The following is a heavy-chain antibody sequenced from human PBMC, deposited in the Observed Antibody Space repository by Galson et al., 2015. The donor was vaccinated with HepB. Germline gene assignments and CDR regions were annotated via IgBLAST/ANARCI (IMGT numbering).Heavy chain of an antibody. Sequence: SLRLSCAASGFTFKNYAMHWVRQAPDKGLEWVSFIRFDGSNEDYADSVKGRFTISRDNSRNTLYLQMNSLRPEDTAVYYCAKDGENYYYKWFDPWGQGTLVIVSS. CDR3: AKDGENYYYKWFDP. CDR2: IRFDGSNE. J-gene: IGHJ5*02. V-gene: IGHV3-30*02. D-gene: IGHD1-26*01. CDR1: GFTFKNYA.